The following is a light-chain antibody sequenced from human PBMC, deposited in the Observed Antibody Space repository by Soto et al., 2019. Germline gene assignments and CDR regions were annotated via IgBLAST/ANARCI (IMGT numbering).Light chain of an antibody. J-gene: IGKJ3*01. CDR1: KPVNSI. CDR2: SSS. V-gene: IGKV3-15*01. CDR3: QQYNNWPFT. Sequence: EIVMTQSPATLSVSPGETAIFSCRASKPVNSILAWSQQKPGQAPKLLIYSSSLRATVIPARFSGSGSGTEFTLTINSLQSEDFAVYYCQQYNNWPFTFGPGTKVDMK.